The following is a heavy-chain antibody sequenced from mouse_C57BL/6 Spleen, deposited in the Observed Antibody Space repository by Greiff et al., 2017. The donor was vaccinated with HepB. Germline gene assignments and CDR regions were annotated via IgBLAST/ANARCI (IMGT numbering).Heavy chain of an antibody. CDR3: ARNGYYSFDY. D-gene: IGHD2-3*01. J-gene: IGHJ2*01. CDR1: GFTFSDYG. Sequence: EVMLVESGGGLVKPGGSLKLSCAASGFTFSDYGMHWVRQAPEKGLEWVAYISSGISTIYYADTVKGRFTISRDNAKNTLFLQMTSLRSEDTAMYYCARNGYYSFDYWGQGTTLTVSS. V-gene: IGHV5-17*01. CDR2: ISSGISTI.